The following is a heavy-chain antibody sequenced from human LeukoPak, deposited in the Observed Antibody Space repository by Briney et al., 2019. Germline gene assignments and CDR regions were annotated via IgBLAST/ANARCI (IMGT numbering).Heavy chain of an antibody. CDR3: ARDWVAVAFWFDP. V-gene: IGHV3-21*01. J-gene: IGHJ5*02. CDR2: ISSSSSYI. CDR1: GFTFSSYS. D-gene: IGHD6-19*01. Sequence: GGSLRLSCAASGFTFSSYSMNWVRQAPGKGLEWVSSISSSSSYIYYADSVKGRFTISRDNAKNSLYLQMNSLRAEDTAVYYCARDWVAVAFWFDPWGQGTLVTVSS.